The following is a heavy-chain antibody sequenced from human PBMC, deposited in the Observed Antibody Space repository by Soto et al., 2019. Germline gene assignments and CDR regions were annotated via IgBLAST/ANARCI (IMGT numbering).Heavy chain of an antibody. CDR1: GGTFSSYA. CDR2: IIPIFGTA. D-gene: IGHD5-18*01. V-gene: IGHV1-69*13. Sequence: SVKVSCKASGGTFSSYAISWVRQAPGQGLEWMGGIIPIFGTANYAQKFQGRVTITADESTSTAYMELSSLRSEDTAVYYCATDTAMVEKWAFDIWGQGTMVPVSS. CDR3: ATDTAMVEKWAFDI. J-gene: IGHJ3*02.